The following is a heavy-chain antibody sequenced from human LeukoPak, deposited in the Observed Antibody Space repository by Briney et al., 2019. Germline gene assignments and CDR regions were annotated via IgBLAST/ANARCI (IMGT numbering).Heavy chain of an antibody. CDR1: GFTFSTCA. D-gene: IGHD6-13*01. CDR2: ISVSGGTT. Sequence: GGSLRLSCAASGFTFSTCAMSWVRQAPGKGLEWVSTISVSGGTTDYADSVKGRFTISRDNSENTLYLQMNSLRAEDTAVYYCARDSSSWGQGTLVTVSS. CDR3: ARDSSS. V-gene: IGHV3-23*01. J-gene: IGHJ4*02.